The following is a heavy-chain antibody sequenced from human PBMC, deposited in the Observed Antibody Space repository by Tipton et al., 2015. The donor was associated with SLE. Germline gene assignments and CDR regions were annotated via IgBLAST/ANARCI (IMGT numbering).Heavy chain of an antibody. CDR2: IYTSGST. V-gene: IGHV4-61*09. D-gene: IGHD6-19*01. J-gene: IGHJ4*02. Sequence: TLSLTCTVSGGSISSGSYYWSWIRQPAGKGLEWIGHIYTSGSTNYNPSLKSRVTMSVDTSKNQFSLKLSSVTAADTAVYYCATIAVAGSDYWGQGTLVTVSS. CDR3: ATIAVAGSDY. CDR1: GGSISSGSYY.